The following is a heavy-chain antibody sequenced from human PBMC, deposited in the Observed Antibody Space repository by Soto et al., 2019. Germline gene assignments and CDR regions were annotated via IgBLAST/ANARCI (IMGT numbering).Heavy chain of an antibody. Sequence: GGSLRLSCGGSGFTFSSYNMNWVRQAPGKGLEWVSSISRNSNYIYYADSVKGRFTISRDNAKNSLYLQMNSLRAEDTAVYYCARAAPPFQHWGQGTLVTVSS. CDR3: ARAAPPFQH. CDR2: ISRNSNYI. D-gene: IGHD6-25*01. CDR1: GFTFSSYN. V-gene: IGHV3-21*06. J-gene: IGHJ1*01.